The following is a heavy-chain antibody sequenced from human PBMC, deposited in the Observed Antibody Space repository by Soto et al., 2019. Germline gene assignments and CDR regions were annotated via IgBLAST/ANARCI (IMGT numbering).Heavy chain of an antibody. V-gene: IGHV1-18*01. CDR2: ISAYNGNT. D-gene: IGHD1-26*01. CDR3: ARGGPEGSYSGYYYGMDV. CDR1: GDTFSTYT. J-gene: IGHJ6*02. Sequence: ASVKVSCKASGDTFSTYTISWVRQAPGQGLEWMGWISAYNGNTNYAQKLQGRVTMTTDTSTSTAYMELRSLRSDDTAVYYCARGGPEGSYSGYYYGMDVWGQGTTVTVSS.